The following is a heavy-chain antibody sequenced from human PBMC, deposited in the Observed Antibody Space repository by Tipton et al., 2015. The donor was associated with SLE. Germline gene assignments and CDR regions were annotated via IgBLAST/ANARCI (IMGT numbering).Heavy chain of an antibody. V-gene: IGHV4-59*01. D-gene: IGHD1-26*01. CDR2: MGYSGRS. CDR1: DGSLSGYY. J-gene: IGHJ4*02. Sequence: LRLSCTVFDGSLSGYYWAWLRQSPGKGLEWIGYMGYSGRSHYNPSLRSRVTISLDTSENEFSLKLSSVTAADTAVYFCASLEYSGSYSRDYWGQGTLVTFSS. CDR3: ASLEYSGSYSRDY.